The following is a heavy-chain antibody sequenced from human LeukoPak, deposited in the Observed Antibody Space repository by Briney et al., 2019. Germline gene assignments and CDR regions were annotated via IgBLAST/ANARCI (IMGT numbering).Heavy chain of an antibody. CDR1: GFTFSSYA. J-gene: IGHJ3*02. Sequence: PGGSLRLSCAASGFTFSSYAMSWVRQAPGKGLEWDSAISGSGGSTYYADSVKGRFTISRDNSKNTLSLQMNSLRGEDTAVYYCARPRITMVRGVKRDNDAFDIWGQGTMVTVSS. D-gene: IGHD3-10*01. V-gene: IGHV3-23*01. CDR3: ARPRITMVRGVKRDNDAFDI. CDR2: ISGSGGST.